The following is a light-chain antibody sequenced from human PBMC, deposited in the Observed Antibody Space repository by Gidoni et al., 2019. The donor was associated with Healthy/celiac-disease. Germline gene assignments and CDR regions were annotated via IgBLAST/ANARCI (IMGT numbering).Light chain of an antibody. CDR3: QQYYSYRT. J-gene: IGKJ1*01. CDR1: QGISSY. V-gene: IGKV1-8*01. CDR2: AAS. Sequence: AIRMTQSPSSVSASTGDRVTITCRASQGISSYLAWYQQKPGKAPKLLIYAASTLQSGVPARFSGSGSGTDFTLTISCLQSEDFAAYYCQQYYSYRTCGQGTKVEIK.